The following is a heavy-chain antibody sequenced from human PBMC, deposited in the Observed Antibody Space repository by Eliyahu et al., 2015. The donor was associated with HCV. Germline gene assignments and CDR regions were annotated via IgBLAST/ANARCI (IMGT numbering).Heavy chain of an antibody. D-gene: IGHD6-19*01. CDR2: IHYSGXT. V-gene: IGHV4-59*01. J-gene: IGHJ5*02. CDR1: GGSITTYX. CDR3: ASGGGGIAVTGTGGWFDP. Sequence: QVQLQESGPGLVKPSETLSLTCTVSGGSITTYXWSWIRQPPGKGLEWIGYIHYSGXTNYNPXLKSRVTISVDTSKNQFSLKLTSVTAADTAVYYCASGGGGIAVTGTGGWFDPWGQGTLVTVSS.